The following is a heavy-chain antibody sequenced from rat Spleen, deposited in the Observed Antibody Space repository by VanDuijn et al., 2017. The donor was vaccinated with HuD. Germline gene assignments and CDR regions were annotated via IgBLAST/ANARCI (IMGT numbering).Heavy chain of an antibody. CDR1: GFSLTGNN. CDR2: MRYDGDT. CDR3: VRSGYNFDY. J-gene: IGHJ2*01. V-gene: IGHV2S30*01. Sequence: QVQLKESGPGLVQPSQTLSLTCTVSGFSLTGNNVHWVRQPPGKGLEWMGRMRYDGDTYYNSALKSRLSISRDTSKSQVLLEMSSLQTEDTAMYFCVRSGYNFDYWGQGVMVTVSS. D-gene: IGHD4-3*01.